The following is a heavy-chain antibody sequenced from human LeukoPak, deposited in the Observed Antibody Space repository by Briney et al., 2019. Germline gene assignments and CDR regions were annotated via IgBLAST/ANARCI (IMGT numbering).Heavy chain of an antibody. CDR1: GGSISSSNW. Sequence: PSETLSLTCAVSGGSISSSNWWSWVRQPPGKGLEWIGEIYHSGSTNYSPSLKSRVTISVDKSKNQFSLKLSSVTAADTAVYYCARGRYSYGPHYFDYWGQGTLVTVSS. D-gene: IGHD5-18*01. CDR3: ARGRYSYGPHYFDY. CDR2: IYHSGST. J-gene: IGHJ4*02. V-gene: IGHV4-4*02.